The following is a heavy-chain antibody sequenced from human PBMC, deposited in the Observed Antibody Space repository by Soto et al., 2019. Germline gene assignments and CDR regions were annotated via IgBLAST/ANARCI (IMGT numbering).Heavy chain of an antibody. CDR1: GFTFSNYG. CDR2: ISYDGSNK. D-gene: IGHD1-1*01. J-gene: IGHJ4*02. V-gene: IGHV3-30*03. Sequence: QVQLVESGGGVVQPGRSLRLSCAASGFTFSNYGMHWVRQAPGKGLEWVAVISYDGSNKYYADSVKGRFTISGDDSKDTLYLQVNSLRSDETAVYCGARLPYLARIQLNYFDYWGQGTLVTVSS. CDR3: ARLPYLARIQLNYFDY.